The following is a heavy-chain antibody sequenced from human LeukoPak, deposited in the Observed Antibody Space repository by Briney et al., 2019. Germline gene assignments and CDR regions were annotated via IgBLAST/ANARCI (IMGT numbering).Heavy chain of an antibody. CDR2: ISRSGSTK. CDR3: AKDRCSNGIGCYFYYMDV. CDR1: GFTFSDYN. J-gene: IGHJ6*03. D-gene: IGHD2-8*01. Sequence: GGSLRLSCAASGFTFSDYNMRWIRQAPGKGLEWVSSISRSGSTKYYADSVKGRFTISRDNAKNSLFLQMNSLRAEDTAVYYCAKDRCSNGIGCYFYYMDVWGKGTTVTISS. V-gene: IGHV3-11*04.